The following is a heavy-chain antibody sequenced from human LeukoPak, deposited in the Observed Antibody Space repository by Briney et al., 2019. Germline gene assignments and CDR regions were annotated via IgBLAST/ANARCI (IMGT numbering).Heavy chain of an antibody. V-gene: IGHV3-21*01. CDR2: ITSSSSYI. J-gene: IGHJ5*01. Sequence: GGSLRLSCAASGFNFSTYIMNWVRQAPGKGLEWVSSITSSSSYIYYADSLKGRSTISRDNAKNSLYLQVNSLRAEDTAVYYCARSQVGYRYGFDSWGQGTLVTVSS. D-gene: IGHD5-18*01. CDR1: GFNFSTYI. CDR3: ARSQVGYRYGFDS.